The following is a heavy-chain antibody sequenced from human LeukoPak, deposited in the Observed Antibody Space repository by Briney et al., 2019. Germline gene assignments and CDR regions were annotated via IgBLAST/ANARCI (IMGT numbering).Heavy chain of an antibody. V-gene: IGHV4-59*08. CDR2: VFYTGNA. CDR3: ALRSGSFNY. J-gene: IGHJ4*02. CDR1: GGSLSKYY. D-gene: IGHD3-10*01. Sequence: PSETLSLTCSVSGGSLSKYYWSWIRQPPGKGLEWIGYVFYTGNANYNPSLKSRVTISVDTSKNQFSLKLSSVTAADTAVYYCALRSGSFNYWGQGTLVTVSS.